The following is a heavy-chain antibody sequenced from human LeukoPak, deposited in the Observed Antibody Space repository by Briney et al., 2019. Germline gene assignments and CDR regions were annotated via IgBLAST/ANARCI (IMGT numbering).Heavy chain of an antibody. V-gene: IGHV4-39*07. Sequence: PSETLSLTCTVSGGAISSSSYYWGCIRQPPGKGLEWIGSIYYSGSTYYNPSLKSRVTISVDTSKNQFSLKLSSVTAADTAVYYCARMGGWYSLDYWGQGTLVTVSS. CDR3: ARMGGWYSLDY. J-gene: IGHJ4*02. CDR2: IYYSGST. D-gene: IGHD6-19*01. CDR1: GGAISSSSYY.